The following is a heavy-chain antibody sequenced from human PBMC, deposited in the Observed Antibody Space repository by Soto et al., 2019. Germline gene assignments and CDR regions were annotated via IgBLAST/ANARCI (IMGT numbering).Heavy chain of an antibody. CDR1: GWSFSVYY. CDR3: ARRYSGYDFDY. V-gene: IGHV4-34*01. Sequence: SETLSLTCAVYGWSFSVYYWSWIRQPPGKGLEWIGEINHSGSTNYNPSLKSRVTISVDTSKNQFSLKLSSVTAADTAVYYCARRYSGYDFDYWGQGT. D-gene: IGHD5-12*01. CDR2: INHSGST. J-gene: IGHJ4*02.